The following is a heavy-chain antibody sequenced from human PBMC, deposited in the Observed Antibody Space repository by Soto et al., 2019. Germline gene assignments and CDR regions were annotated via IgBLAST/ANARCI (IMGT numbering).Heavy chain of an antibody. CDR2: ISPYNGNT. V-gene: IGHV1-18*01. CDR1: DKTFLSYG. CDR3: ATQIDTVMVFRD. J-gene: IGHJ4*02. Sequence: QVQLVQSGAEVKKPGASVKVSCKASDKTFLSYGISWVRQGPGQGLERMGWISPYNGNTNYAQKLQGRVTMTTDTSTSTAYMELRSLRSDDTAVYYCATQIDTVMVFRDWGQGTLVTVSS. D-gene: IGHD5-18*01.